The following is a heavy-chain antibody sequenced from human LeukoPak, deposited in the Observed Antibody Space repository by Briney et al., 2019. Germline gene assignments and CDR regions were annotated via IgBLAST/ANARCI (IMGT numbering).Heavy chain of an antibody. CDR1: GYTFTSYY. D-gene: IGHD3-22*01. Sequence: ASVKVSCKASGYTFTSYYMHWVRQAPGQGLEWMGIINPSGGSTSYAQKLQGRVTMTTDTSTSTAYMELRSLRSDDTAVYYCARGGGDSSGYSVTDFDYWGQGTLVTVSS. J-gene: IGHJ4*02. CDR3: ARGGGDSSGYSVTDFDY. V-gene: IGHV1-46*01. CDR2: INPSGGST.